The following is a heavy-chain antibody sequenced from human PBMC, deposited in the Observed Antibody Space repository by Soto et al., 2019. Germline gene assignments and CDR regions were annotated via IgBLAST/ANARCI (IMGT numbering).Heavy chain of an antibody. CDR3: ARGPPYYDFWRGYPPNWFDP. V-gene: IGHV1-2*02. J-gene: IGHJ5*02. Sequence: ASVKVSCKASGYTFTSYYMHWVRQAPGQGLEWMGWINPNSGGTNYAQKFQGRVTMTRDTSISTAYMELSRLRSDDTAVYYCARGPPYYDFWRGYPPNWFDPWGQGTLVTVSS. CDR2: INPNSGGT. CDR1: GYTFTSYY. D-gene: IGHD3-3*01.